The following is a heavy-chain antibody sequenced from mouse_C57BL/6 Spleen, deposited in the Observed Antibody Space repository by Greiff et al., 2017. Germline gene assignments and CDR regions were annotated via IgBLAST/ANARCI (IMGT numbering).Heavy chain of an antibody. Sequence: QVQLKQPGTELVKPGASVKLSCKASGYTFTSYWMHWVKQRPGQGLEWIGNINPSNGGTNYNEKFKSKATLTVDKSSSTAYMQLSSLTSEDSAVYYCARSNWDGDAMDYWGQGTSVTVSS. J-gene: IGHJ4*01. V-gene: IGHV1-53*01. CDR1: GYTFTSYW. D-gene: IGHD4-1*02. CDR3: ARSNWDGDAMDY. CDR2: INPSNGGT.